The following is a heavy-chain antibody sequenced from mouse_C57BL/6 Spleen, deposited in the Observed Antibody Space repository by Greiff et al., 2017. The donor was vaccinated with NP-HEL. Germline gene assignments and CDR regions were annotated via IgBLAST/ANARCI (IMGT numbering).Heavy chain of an antibody. J-gene: IGHJ4*01. Sequence: QVQLQQSGAELARPGDSVKLSCKASGYTFTSYGLSWVKQRTGQGLEWIGEIYPRSGNTYYNEKFKGKATLTADKSSSTAYMELRSLTSEDSAVYFCARRSDYDVGYYAMDYWGQGTSVTVSS. CDR2: IYPRSGNT. V-gene: IGHV1-81*01. CDR1: GYTFTSYG. CDR3: ARRSDYDVGYYAMDY. D-gene: IGHD2-4*01.